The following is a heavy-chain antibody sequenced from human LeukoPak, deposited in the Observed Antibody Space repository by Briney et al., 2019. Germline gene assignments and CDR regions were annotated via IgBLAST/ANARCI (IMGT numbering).Heavy chain of an antibody. D-gene: IGHD3-22*01. CDR1: GYTFTSYG. J-gene: IGHJ4*02. CDR2: ISAYNGNT. V-gene: IGHV1-18*01. CDR3: ARAPYYYDSSGYYYYFDY. Sequence: ASVKVSCKASGYTFTSYGISWVRQAPGQGLEWMGWISAYNGNTNYAQKLQGRVTMTTDTSTSTAYMELRSLRSDDTAVYYRARAPYYYDSSGYYYYFDYWGQGTLVTVSS.